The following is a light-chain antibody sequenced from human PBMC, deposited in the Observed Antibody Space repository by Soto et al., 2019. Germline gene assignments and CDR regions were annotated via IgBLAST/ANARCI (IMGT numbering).Light chain of an antibody. CDR2: AAS. V-gene: IGKV1-39*01. CDR1: QSINTH. J-gene: IGKJ1*01. Sequence: DIQMTQSPSSLSASVGDRVTITCRASQSINTHLNWYQQKPGKAPKVLIYAASSLQSGVPSRFSGSGSGTDFTLTISSLQPEDFATYYCQQSYNTPWTFGQGTKVEIK. CDR3: QQSYNTPWT.